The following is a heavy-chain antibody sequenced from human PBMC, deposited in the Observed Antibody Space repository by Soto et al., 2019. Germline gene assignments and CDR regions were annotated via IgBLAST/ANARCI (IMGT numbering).Heavy chain of an antibody. Sequence: EVQLVESGGGLVKPGGSLRLSCAASGFTFSNAWMSWVRQAPGKGLEWVGRIKSKTDGGTTDYAAPVKGRFTISRDDSKNTLYLQMNSLKTEYTAVYYCTTGQLLWFGELNAFDIWGQGTMVTVSS. V-gene: IGHV3-15*01. CDR2: IKSKTDGGTT. CDR3: TTGQLLWFGELNAFDI. J-gene: IGHJ3*02. CDR1: GFTFSNAW. D-gene: IGHD3-10*01.